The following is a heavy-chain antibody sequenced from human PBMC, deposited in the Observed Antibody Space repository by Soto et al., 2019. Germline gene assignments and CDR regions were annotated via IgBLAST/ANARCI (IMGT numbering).Heavy chain of an antibody. CDR1: GFTFTSSA. J-gene: IGHJ6*02. CDR3: AADSSGYPHYYYYYGMDV. CDR2: IVVGSGNT. V-gene: IGHV1-58*01. Sequence: SVKVSCKASGFTFTSSAVQWVRQARGQRLEWIGWIVVGSGNTNYAQKFQERVTITRDMSTSTAYMELSSLRSEDTAVYYCAADSSGYPHYYYYYGMDVWGQGTTVTVSS. D-gene: IGHD3-22*01.